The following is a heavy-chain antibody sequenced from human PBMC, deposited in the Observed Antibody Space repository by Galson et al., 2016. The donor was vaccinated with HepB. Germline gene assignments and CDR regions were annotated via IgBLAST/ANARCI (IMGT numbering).Heavy chain of an antibody. Sequence: SLRLSCATSGFTFSRYWMSWVRQAPGKGLEWVANINKDGSEKYYVDSVKGRPTISRDNAKNLLYLHMNSLRPEDTAKYDCARDRAVTPRQGCPLYWGQGILVTDSS. J-gene: IGHJ4*02. CDR1: GFTFSRYW. V-gene: IGHV3-7*03. D-gene: IGHD2-21*02. CDR2: INKDGSEK. CDR3: ARDRAVTPRQGCPLY.